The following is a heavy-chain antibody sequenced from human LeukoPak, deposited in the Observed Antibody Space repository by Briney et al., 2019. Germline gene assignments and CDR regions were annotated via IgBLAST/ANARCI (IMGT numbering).Heavy chain of an antibody. CDR3: ARSEFGGGSYYVY. D-gene: IGHD1-26*01. CDR1: GFTFSSYA. Sequence: GGSLRLSCAASGFTFSSYAMHWVRQAPGKGLEYVSAISSNGGSTYYANSVKGRFTISGDNSKNTLYLQMGSLRAEDMAVYYCARSEFGGGSYYVYWGQGTLVTVSS. V-gene: IGHV3-64*01. CDR2: ISSNGGST. J-gene: IGHJ4*02.